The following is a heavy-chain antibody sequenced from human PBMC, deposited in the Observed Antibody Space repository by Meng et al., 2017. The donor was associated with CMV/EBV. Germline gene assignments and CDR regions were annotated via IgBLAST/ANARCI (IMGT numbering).Heavy chain of an antibody. Sequence: ASVKVSCKASGYTFTSYDINWVRQATGQGLEWMGWMNPNSGNTGYAQKFQGRVTMTRNTSISTAYMELSSLRSEDTAVYYCARGRLIKRRVGYNLGYWGQGTLVTVSS. D-gene: IGHD5-24*01. V-gene: IGHV1-8*01. CDR1: GYTFTSYD. CDR3: ARGRLIKRRVGYNLGY. CDR2: MNPNSGNT. J-gene: IGHJ4*02.